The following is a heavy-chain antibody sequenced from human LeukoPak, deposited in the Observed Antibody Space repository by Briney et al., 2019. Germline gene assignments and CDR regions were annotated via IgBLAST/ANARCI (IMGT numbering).Heavy chain of an antibody. Sequence: GASVKVSCKASGYTFTSHYMHWVRLAPGQGLEWMGLINPSSGGTSYAQKFRGRVSMTTDTSTSTLYMELSSLRSEDTAVYYCARDGAARPVSGIDYWGQGTLVTVSS. CDR3: ARDGAARPVSGIDY. CDR1: GYTFTSHY. D-gene: IGHD6-6*01. CDR2: INPSSGGT. J-gene: IGHJ4*02. V-gene: IGHV1-46*01.